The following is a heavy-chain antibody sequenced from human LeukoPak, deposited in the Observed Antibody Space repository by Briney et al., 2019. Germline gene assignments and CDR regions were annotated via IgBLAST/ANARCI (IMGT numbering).Heavy chain of an antibody. J-gene: IGHJ4*02. Sequence: PSETLSLTCTVSGGSISSYYWSWIRQPPGKGLEWIGYIYYSGNTNYNPSLKSRVTISVDTSKNQFSLKLSSVTAADTAVYYCASPAVAGTEPYYLDYWGQGTLVTVSS. CDR2: IYYSGNT. CDR3: ASPAVAGTEPYYLDY. V-gene: IGHV4-59*08. D-gene: IGHD6-19*01. CDR1: GGSISSYY.